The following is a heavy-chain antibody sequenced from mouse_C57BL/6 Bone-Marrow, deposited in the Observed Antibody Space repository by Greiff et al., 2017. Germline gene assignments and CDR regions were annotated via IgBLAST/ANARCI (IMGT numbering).Heavy chain of an antibody. CDR1: GYTFTSSW. CDR3: ARCFYWYFDV. Sequence: QVQLQQPGAELVKPGASVKMSCKASGYTFTSSWITWVKQWPGQGLEWIGDIYPGSGSTNYNEKFKSKATLTVDTSSSTAYMQLSSLTSEDSAVYYCARCFYWYFDVWGTGTTVTVSS. V-gene: IGHV1-55*01. CDR2: IYPGSGST. J-gene: IGHJ1*03.